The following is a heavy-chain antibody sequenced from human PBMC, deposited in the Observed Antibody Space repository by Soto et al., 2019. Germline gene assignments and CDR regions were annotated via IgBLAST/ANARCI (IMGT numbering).Heavy chain of an antibody. D-gene: IGHD3-10*01. CDR1: GGSFSGYY. J-gene: IGHJ6*04. CDR3: ASRLPMDPMDV. CDR2: INHSGST. Sequence: NPSETLSLTCAVYGGSFSGYYWSWIRQPPGKGLEWIGEINHSGSTNYNPSLKSRVTISVDTSKNQFSLKLSSVTAADTAVYYCASRLPMDPMDVWGKGTTVTVSS. V-gene: IGHV4-34*01.